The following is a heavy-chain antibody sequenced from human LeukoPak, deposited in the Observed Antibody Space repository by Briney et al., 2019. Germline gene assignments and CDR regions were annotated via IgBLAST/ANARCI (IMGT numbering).Heavy chain of an antibody. CDR2: VSFDGSNK. CDR3: ARAGRGWFGSMDV. V-gene: IGHV3-33*01. Sequence: GTSLRLSCAASGFTFSSNGMHWVRQAPGKGLEWVAVVSFDGSNKYFEDSVKGRFSISRDNSRNTLYLQMNSLRAEDTAVYYCARAGRGWFGSMDVWAKGPRSPSP. D-gene: IGHD3-10*01. CDR1: GFTFSSNG. J-gene: IGHJ6*02.